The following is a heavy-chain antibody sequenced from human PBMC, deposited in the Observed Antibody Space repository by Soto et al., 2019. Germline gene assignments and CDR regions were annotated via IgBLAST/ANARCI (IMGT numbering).Heavy chain of an antibody. V-gene: IGHV4-34*01. CDR2: INHSGST. Sequence: WGTLSLTCAVYGLSFSGYYLSWVRQAPGKGLEWIGEINHSGSTNYNPSLKSRVTISVDTSKNQFSLKLSSVTAADTAVYYCASSIVGMHYYYYSGMDVWGKGTTVTVSS. CDR1: GLSFSGYY. J-gene: IGHJ6*04. D-gene: IGHD1-26*01. CDR3: ASSIVGMHYYYYSGMDV.